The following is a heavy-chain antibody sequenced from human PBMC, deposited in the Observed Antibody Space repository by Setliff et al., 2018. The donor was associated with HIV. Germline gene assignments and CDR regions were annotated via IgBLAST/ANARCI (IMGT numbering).Heavy chain of an antibody. Sequence: SETLSLTCTVSGGSINSSSYYWGWIRQPPGKGLEWIGSIYYSGSTYYNPSLKSRVTISVDTSKNQFSLKLSSVTAADTAVYYCARLFSGSPGDYWGQGTLVTVSS. CDR2: IYYSGST. D-gene: IGHD3-10*01. CDR3: ARLFSGSPGDY. J-gene: IGHJ4*02. CDR1: GGSINSSSYY. V-gene: IGHV4-39*01.